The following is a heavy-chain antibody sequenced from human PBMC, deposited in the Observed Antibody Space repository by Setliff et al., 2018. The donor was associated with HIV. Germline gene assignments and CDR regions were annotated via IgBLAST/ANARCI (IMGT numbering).Heavy chain of an antibody. Sequence: GASVKVSCKASGYTFTTYSMHWVRQAPGQSLEWMGWINAGNGNTKYSQEFQGRVTITRDTSASTAYMELSSLRSDGMAVYFCARGALLAVFDFDHWGQGTQVTVSS. D-gene: IGHD3-10*01. CDR1: GYTFTTYS. CDR2: INAGNGNT. CDR3: ARGALLAVFDFDH. J-gene: IGHJ4*02. V-gene: IGHV1-3*03.